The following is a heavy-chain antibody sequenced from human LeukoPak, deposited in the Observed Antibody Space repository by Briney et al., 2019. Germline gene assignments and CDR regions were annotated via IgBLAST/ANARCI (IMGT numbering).Heavy chain of an antibody. D-gene: IGHD2-2*01. CDR3: ATARSMPT. J-gene: IGHJ5*02. CDR1: GFSFSNYW. CDR2: INEDGSQK. V-gene: IGHV3-7*01. Sequence: GGSLRLSCSVSGFSFSNYWMSWVRQAPGKGLEWVASINEDGSQKQYVDSVKGRFTISRDNAKNSLYLQVNSLRAEDTAVYYCATARSMPTWGQGTLVTVSS.